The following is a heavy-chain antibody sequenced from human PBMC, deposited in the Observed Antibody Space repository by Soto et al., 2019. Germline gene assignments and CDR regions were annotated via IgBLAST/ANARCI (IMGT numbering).Heavy chain of an antibody. CDR2: IWYDGSNK. Sequence: GGSLXLSCAASGFXFSSYGMHWVRQAPGKGLEWVAVIWYDGSNKYYADSVKGRFTISRDNSKNTLYLQMNSLRAEDTAVYYCAREYCSGGSCYYSRWETWFDPWGQGTLVTVSS. CDR1: GFXFSSYG. D-gene: IGHD2-15*01. CDR3: AREYCSGGSCYYSRWETWFDP. J-gene: IGHJ5*02. V-gene: IGHV3-33*01.